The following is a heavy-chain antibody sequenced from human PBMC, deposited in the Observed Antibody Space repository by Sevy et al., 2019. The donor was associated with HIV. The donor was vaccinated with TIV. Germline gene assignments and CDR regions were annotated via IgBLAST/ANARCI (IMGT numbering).Heavy chain of an antibody. CDR3: SRAGDY. Sequence: SETLSLTCAVYGGSFSDFFWSWIRQPPGKGLEWIAEISRNGSTNYSPSLKSRITTSIDTSKNQFSLKLTSVTAADTAMYYCSRAGDYWGQGTLVTVSS. CDR2: ISRNGST. J-gene: IGHJ4*02. V-gene: IGHV4-34*01. CDR1: GGSFSDFF. D-gene: IGHD3-10*01.